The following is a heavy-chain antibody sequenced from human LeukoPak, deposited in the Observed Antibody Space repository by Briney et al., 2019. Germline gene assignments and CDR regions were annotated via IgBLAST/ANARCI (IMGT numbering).Heavy chain of an antibody. D-gene: IGHD3-9*01. CDR2: ISWNSGSI. Sequence: GRSLRLSCAASGFTFDDYAMHWVRQAPGKGLEWVSGISWNSGSIGYADSVKGRFTISRDNAKNSLYLQMNSLRAEDTALYYCAKAEYDILTGSFDYWGQGTLVTVSS. CDR3: AKAEYDILTGSFDY. CDR1: GFTFDDYA. J-gene: IGHJ4*02. V-gene: IGHV3-9*01.